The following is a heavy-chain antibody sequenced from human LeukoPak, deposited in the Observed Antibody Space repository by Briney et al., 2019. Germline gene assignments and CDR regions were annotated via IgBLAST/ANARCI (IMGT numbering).Heavy chain of an antibody. CDR1: GGTFSSYA. J-gene: IGHJ4*02. CDR2: IIPMFETA. V-gene: IGHV1-69*06. CDR3: ARAPPWLQFVY. Sequence: GASVKVSCKASGGTFSSYAFSWVRQAPGQGLEWMGGIIPMFETANYAQKFQGRVTITADKSTSRVYMELSSLTSEDTAVYYCARAPPWLQFVYWGQGTLVTVSS. D-gene: IGHD5-24*01.